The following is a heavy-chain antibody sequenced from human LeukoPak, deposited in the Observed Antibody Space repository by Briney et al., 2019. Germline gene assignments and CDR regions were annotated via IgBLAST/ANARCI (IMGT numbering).Heavy chain of an antibody. CDR3: ARVNPGYNAFDY. D-gene: IGHD3-10*01. J-gene: IGHJ4*02. Sequence: SETLSLTCTVSGGSISSYYWSWIRQPPGKGLEWIGYIYYSGSTNYNPSLKSRVTISVDTSKNQFSLKLSSVTAADTAVYYCARVNPGYNAFDYWGQGTLVTVSS. CDR2: IYYSGST. CDR1: GGSISSYY. V-gene: IGHV4-59*01.